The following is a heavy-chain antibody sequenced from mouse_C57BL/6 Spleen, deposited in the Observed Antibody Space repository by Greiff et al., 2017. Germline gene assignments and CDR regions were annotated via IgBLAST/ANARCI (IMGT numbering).Heavy chain of an antibody. D-gene: IGHD3-2*02. Sequence: EVMLVESGGGLVKPGGSLKLSCAASGFTFSDYGMHWVRQAPEKGLEWVAYISSGSSTIYYADTVKGRFTISRDNAKNTLFLQMTSLRSEDTAMYYCARKAQATGWFAYWPRDSGHCLC. CDR2: ISSGSSTI. CDR1: GFTFSDYG. CDR3: ARKAQATGWFAY. J-gene: IGHJ3*01. V-gene: IGHV5-17*01.